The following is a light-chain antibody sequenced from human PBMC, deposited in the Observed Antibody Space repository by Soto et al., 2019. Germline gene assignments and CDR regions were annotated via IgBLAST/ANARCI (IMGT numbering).Light chain of an antibody. CDR3: AAWDDSLCGVV. V-gene: IGLV1-47*01. Sequence: QSVLTQPPSASGTPGQRVTISCSGSSSNIGSNYVYWYQQLPGTAPKLLIYRNNQRPSGVPVRFSGSKSGTSASLAISALRSEDEADYYCAAWDDSLCGVVFGGGTQLTVL. CDR1: SSNIGSNY. CDR2: RNN. J-gene: IGLJ2*01.